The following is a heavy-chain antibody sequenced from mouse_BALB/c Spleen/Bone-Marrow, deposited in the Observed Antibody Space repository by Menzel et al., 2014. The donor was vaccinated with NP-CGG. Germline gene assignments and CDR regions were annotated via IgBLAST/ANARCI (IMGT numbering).Heavy chain of an antibody. V-gene: IGHV1-5*01. CDR2: IYPGNSDT. J-gene: IGHJ4*01. D-gene: IGHD1-1*01. Sequence: EVHLVESGTVLARPGASVKMSCKASGYTFTSYWMHWVKQRPGQGLEWIGAIYPGNSDTSYNQKFKGKAKLTAVTSTSTAYMDLSSLTNEDSAVYYCTRGITTVVATRAMGYWGQGTSVTVSS. CDR1: GYTFTSYW. CDR3: TRGITTVVATRAMGY.